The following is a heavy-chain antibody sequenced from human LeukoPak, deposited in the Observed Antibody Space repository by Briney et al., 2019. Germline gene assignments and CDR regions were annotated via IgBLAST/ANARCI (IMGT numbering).Heavy chain of an antibody. Sequence: ASQTLSLTCTVSGGSISSSSYYWGWIRQPPGKGLEWIGSIYYSGSTYYNPSLKSRVTISVDTSKNQFSLKLSSVTAADTAVYYCARPTYPGYSSSWNDAFDIWGQGTMVTVSS. CDR2: IYYSGST. J-gene: IGHJ3*02. D-gene: IGHD6-13*01. CDR1: GGSISSSSYY. V-gene: IGHV4-39*01. CDR3: ARPTYPGYSSSWNDAFDI.